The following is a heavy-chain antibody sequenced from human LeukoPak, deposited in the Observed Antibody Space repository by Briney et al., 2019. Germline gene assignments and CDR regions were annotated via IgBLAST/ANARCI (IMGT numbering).Heavy chain of an antibody. CDR2: IYTSGST. CDR1: GGSISSGSYF. D-gene: IGHD2-15*01. CDR3: ARGWYPGDPYDY. J-gene: IGHJ4*02. Sequence: SETLSLTCTVSGGSISSGSYFWSWIRQPGGKGLEWIGRIYTSGSTTYNPSLKSRVTISIDTSKNQFSLKLSSVTAADTAVYYCARGWYPGDPYDYWGQGTLVTVSS. V-gene: IGHV4-61*02.